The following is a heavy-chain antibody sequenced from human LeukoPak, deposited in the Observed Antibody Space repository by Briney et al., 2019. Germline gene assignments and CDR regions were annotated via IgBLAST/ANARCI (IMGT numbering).Heavy chain of an antibody. CDR2: ISTSGGST. Sequence: GGSLRLSCTASGVTFSSYAMTWVRQAPGKGPEWVSTISTSGGSTYYADSVKGRFTISRDNSKNTVYLKMNSLRAEDTAIYYCATRGRHYFDYWGQGTPVTVSS. V-gene: IGHV3-23*01. CDR1: GVTFSSYA. D-gene: IGHD3-10*01. J-gene: IGHJ4*02. CDR3: ATRGRHYFDY.